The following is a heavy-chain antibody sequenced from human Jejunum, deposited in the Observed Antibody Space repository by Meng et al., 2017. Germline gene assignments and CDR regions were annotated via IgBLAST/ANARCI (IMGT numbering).Heavy chain of an antibody. CDR2: IKQDGSAK. CDR1: GFTFSSYW. D-gene: IGHD3-22*01. CDR3: ARMGDYDRSGYYYKFDY. Sequence: ESLKISCAASGFTFSSYWMSWVRQAPGMGLEWVAHIKQDGSAKYYVDSVKGRFTISRDNAKNSLYLQMNSLRVEDTAVYFCARMGDYDRSGYYYKFDYWGQGALVTVSS. V-gene: IGHV3-7*01. J-gene: IGHJ4*02.